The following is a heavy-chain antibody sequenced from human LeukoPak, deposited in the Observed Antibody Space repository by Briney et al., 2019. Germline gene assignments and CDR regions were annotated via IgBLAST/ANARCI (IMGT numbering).Heavy chain of an antibody. Sequence: SETLSLTCTVSGGSINGYYWSWLRQPPGKGLEWIGYSYHSGSTSYNPSLKNRVTISIDTSKNQFSLNLSSVTAADTAVYYCARRPSGRPFDYWGQGTLVTVSS. CDR2: SYHSGST. D-gene: IGHD6-25*01. CDR3: ARRPSGRPFDY. CDR1: GGSINGYY. V-gene: IGHV4-59*08. J-gene: IGHJ4*02.